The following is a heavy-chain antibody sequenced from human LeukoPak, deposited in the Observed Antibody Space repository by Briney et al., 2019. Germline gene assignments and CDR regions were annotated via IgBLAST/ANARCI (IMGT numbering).Heavy chain of an antibody. V-gene: IGHV4-59*01. D-gene: IGHD2/OR15-2a*01. CDR2: IHYSGST. CDR3: GMGGCVDERFYFRRLYYYGMDV. Sequence: PSETLSLTCTFSGGSISRYYRSWIRQPPGKGLEWIGYIHYSGSTNYNPSLQGRGTISVDTPKNQISLKLSYVTAADPAVHYCGMGGCVDERFYFRRLYYYGMDVWGQGTMVTVSS. J-gene: IGHJ6*02. CDR1: GGSISRYY.